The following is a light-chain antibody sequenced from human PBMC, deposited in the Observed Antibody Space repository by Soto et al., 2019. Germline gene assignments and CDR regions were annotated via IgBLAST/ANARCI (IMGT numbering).Light chain of an antibody. CDR3: QQSYSTPPT. V-gene: IGKV1-39*01. CDR2: AAS. Sequence: DNQMTQSPSSLSASVGDRVTITCRASQSISSYLNWYQQKPGKAPKLLIYAASSLQSGVPSRFSGSGSGTDFTLTISSLQPEDFATYYCQQSYSTPPTFGQGTKVEIE. J-gene: IGKJ1*01. CDR1: QSISSY.